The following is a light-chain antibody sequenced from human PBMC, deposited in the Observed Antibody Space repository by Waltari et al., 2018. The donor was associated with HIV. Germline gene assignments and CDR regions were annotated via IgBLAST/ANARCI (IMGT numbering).Light chain of an antibody. CDR3: AACDDSLIGGV. J-gene: IGLJ3*02. V-gene: IGLV1-44*01. CDR2: AND. Sequence: QSVLTQPPSASGTPGPRVTISCSASSPKTGSHPVPWYQHLPGTAPKLLMYANDQRPACCPERFSASGAGTSASRGLSGLQSAYDADHYCAACDDSLIGGVCGGGTKLTVL. CDR1: SPKTGSHP.